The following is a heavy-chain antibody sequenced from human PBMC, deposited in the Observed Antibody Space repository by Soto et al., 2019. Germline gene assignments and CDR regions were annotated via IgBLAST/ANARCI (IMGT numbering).Heavy chain of an antibody. CDR2: IYYSGST. Sequence: PSETLSLTCTVSGGSISSGDYYWSWIRQPPGKGLEWIGYIYYSGSTYYNPSLKSRVTISVDTSKNQFSLKLSSVTAADTAVYYCARDSGYDRIFDYWGHGTLVTVSS. CDR1: GGSISSGDYY. V-gene: IGHV4-30-4*01. CDR3: ARDSGYDRIFDY. J-gene: IGHJ4*01. D-gene: IGHD5-12*01.